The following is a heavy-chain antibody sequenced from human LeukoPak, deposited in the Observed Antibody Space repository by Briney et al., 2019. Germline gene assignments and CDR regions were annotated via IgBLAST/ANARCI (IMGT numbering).Heavy chain of an antibody. V-gene: IGHV4-38-2*02. J-gene: IGHJ4*02. Sequence: SETLSLTCTVSGYSISNGYYWGWMRQPPGKGLEWIGSIYHSGRTHYNPSLKSRVIISVDTSKNYVYLKLSSLTAANTAMYYCARDETYSDVWSGSAGGGKGNYLDYWGQGILVSVSS. D-gene: IGHD3-3*01. CDR3: ARDETYSDVWSGSAGGGKGNYLDY. CDR1: GYSISNGYY. CDR2: IYHSGRT.